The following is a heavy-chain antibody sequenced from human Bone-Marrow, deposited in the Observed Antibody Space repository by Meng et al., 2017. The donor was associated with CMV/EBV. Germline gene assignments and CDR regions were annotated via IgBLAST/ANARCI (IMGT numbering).Heavy chain of an antibody. J-gene: IGHJ4*02. CDR2: IYYSGST. CDR3: ARDTSNSYYDFWSGYYTIYYFDY. Sequence: SETLSLTCTVSGGSISSGGYYWSWIRQHPGKGLEWIGYIYYSGSTYYNPSLKSRVTISVDTSKNQFSLKLSSVTAADTAVYYCARDTSNSYYDFWSGYYTIYYFDYWGQGTLDTVSS. CDR1: GGSISSGGYY. V-gene: IGHV4-31*03. D-gene: IGHD3-3*01.